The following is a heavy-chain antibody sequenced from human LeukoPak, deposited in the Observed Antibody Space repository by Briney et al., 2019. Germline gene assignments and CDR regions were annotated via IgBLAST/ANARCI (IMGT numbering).Heavy chain of an antibody. CDR2: INPSGGST. CDR3: ARVYSSSWYATSDAFDI. Sequence: AASVKVSCKASGYTFTSYYMHWVRQAPGQGLEWMGIINPSGGSTSYAQKFQGRVTMTRDTSTSTVYMELSSLRSEDTAVYYCARVYSSSWYATSDAFDIWGQGTMVTVSS. CDR1: GYTFTSYY. J-gene: IGHJ3*02. D-gene: IGHD6-13*01. V-gene: IGHV1-46*01.